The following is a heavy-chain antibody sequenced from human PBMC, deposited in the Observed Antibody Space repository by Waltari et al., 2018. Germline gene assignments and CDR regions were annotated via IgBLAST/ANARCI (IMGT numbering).Heavy chain of an antibody. CDR3: AKGLGGYNPASQYFQH. D-gene: IGHD1-26*01. CDR1: GGTFSSYA. CDR2: IIPNFGKA. V-gene: IGHV1-69*01. J-gene: IGHJ1*01. Sequence: QVQLVQSGAEVKKPGSSVKVSCKASGGTFSSYAISWVRQAPGQGLEWMGGIIPNFGKANYAQKFQGRVTITADESTSTAYMELSSLRSEDTAVYYCAKGLGGYNPASQYFQHWGQGTLVTVSS.